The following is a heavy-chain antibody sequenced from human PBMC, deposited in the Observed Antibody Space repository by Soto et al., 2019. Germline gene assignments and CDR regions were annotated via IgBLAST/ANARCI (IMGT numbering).Heavy chain of an antibody. Sequence: QVQLVQSGAEVKKPGASVKVSCKASGYTFTSYGISWVRQAPGQGLEWMGWISAYNGNTNYEQKLQGRVTMTTQNTTSTAYMELRSLTSDDTAVLYRGRPRGYSYGFDYWGQGTLVTVSS. CDR3: GRPRGYSYGFDY. CDR1: GYTFTSYG. CDR2: ISAYNGNT. J-gene: IGHJ4*02. V-gene: IGHV1-18*01. D-gene: IGHD5-18*01.